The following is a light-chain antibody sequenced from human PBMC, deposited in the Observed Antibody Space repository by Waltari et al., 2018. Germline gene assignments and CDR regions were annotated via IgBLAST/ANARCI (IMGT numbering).Light chain of an antibody. J-gene: IGLJ1*01. CDR3: SAYTTSVTLV. Sequence: QSALTQPASVSGSPGQSITISCTGTSSDVGAYDYVSWYQQQPGKAPQLMIYDVSNRPSGISNRFSGSKSGNTASLSISGLQTEDEAEYYCSAYTTSVTLVFGTGTKVTVL. V-gene: IGLV2-14*03. CDR1: SSDVGAYDY. CDR2: DVS.